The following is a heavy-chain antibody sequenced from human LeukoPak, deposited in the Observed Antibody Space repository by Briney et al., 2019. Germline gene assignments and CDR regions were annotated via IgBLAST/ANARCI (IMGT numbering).Heavy chain of an antibody. V-gene: IGHV1-46*01. CDR1: GYTFTSYY. CDR2: INPSGGST. CDR3: ARDWEATRPEDY. Sequence: ASVKVSCKASGYTFTSYYMHWVRQAPGQGLEWMGIINPSGGSTSYAQKFQGRVTMTRDMSTSTVYMELSSLRSEDTAVYYCARDWEATRPEDYWGQGTLVTVSS. J-gene: IGHJ4*02. D-gene: IGHD5-24*01.